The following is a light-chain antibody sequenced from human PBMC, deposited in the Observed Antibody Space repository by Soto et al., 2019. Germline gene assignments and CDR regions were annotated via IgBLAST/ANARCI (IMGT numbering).Light chain of an antibody. Sequence: QSVLTQPPSVSGSPGQSVTISCTGTSSDVGSYNRVSWYQQPPGTAPKVIIYEVSNRPSGVPDRFSGSKSGNTASLTISGLQSEDEADYYCYSFTSSNTYVCGTWTKVTVL. V-gene: IGLV2-18*02. CDR1: SSDVGSYNR. CDR3: YSFTSSNTYV. CDR2: EVS. J-gene: IGLJ1*01.